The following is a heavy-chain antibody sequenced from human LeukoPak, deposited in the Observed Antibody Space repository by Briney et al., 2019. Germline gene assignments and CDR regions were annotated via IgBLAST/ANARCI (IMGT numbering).Heavy chain of an antibody. CDR3: ARGPYSYGHMSDY. V-gene: IGHV3-21*06. CDR2: ISSGSSYI. CDR1: GFIFSTYS. J-gene: IGHJ4*02. D-gene: IGHD5-18*01. Sequence: PGGSLRPSCAASGFIFSTYSMNWVRQAPGKGLEWVSCISSGSSYIYYADSVKGRFTISRDNAKNSLYLQMNSLRAEDTAVYYCARGPYSYGHMSDYWGQGTLVTVSS.